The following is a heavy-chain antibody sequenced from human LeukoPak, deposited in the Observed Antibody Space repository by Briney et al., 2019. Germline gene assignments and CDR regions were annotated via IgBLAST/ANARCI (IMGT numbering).Heavy chain of an antibody. Sequence: GGSLRHSLAASGCTLDKYAIHWVRQAPGKGLEWVSLIRGDGGSTYYADSMKGRFTISRDNRKNSLYLQMNSLRTEDAALYYCARDSQEFFQHWGQGTLVTVSS. CDR1: GCTLDKYA. CDR2: IRGDGGST. V-gene: IGHV3-43*02. CDR3: ARDSQEFFQH. J-gene: IGHJ1*01.